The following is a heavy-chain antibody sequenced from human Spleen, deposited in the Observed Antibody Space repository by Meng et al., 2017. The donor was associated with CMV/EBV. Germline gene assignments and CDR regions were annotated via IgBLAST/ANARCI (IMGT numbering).Heavy chain of an antibody. CDR2: INQDGTEK. CDR3: AKDRNRSYYYGMDV. CDR1: GFTFSSYW. D-gene: IGHD1-14*01. J-gene: IGHJ6*02. Sequence: GESLKISCATSGFTFSSYWMTWVRQAPGKGLELVANINQDGTEKYYVDSVKGRFTISRDNSKNTLYLQMNSLRAEDTAVYYCAKDRNRSYYYGMDVWGQGTTVTVSS. V-gene: IGHV3-7*01.